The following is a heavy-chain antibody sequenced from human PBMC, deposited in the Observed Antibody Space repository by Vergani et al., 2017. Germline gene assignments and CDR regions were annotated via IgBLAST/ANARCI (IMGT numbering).Heavy chain of an antibody. D-gene: IGHD3-3*01. Sequence: QVQLQQWGAGLLKPSETLSLTCAVYGGSFSGYYWSWIRQPPGKGLEWIGEINHSGSTNYNPSLKSRVTISVDTSKNQFSLKLSSVTAADTAVYYCARASYDFWSGYYTSHWYFDLWGRGTLVTVSS. V-gene: IGHV4-34*01. CDR2: INHSGST. CDR3: ARASYDFWSGYYTSHWYFDL. CDR1: GGSFSGYY. J-gene: IGHJ2*01.